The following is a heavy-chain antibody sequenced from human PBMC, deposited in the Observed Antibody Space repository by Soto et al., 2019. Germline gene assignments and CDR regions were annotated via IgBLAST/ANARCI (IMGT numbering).Heavy chain of an antibody. Sequence: ASVKVSCKASGYTFTNYYMHWVRQAPGQGLEWMGVINPTGGSTTYAQKFQGRVTMTRDTSTSTFYMELSSLRSDDTPVCYCARNGGPGRDSADPRAYHNDLDGCRQGTTVAVAS. D-gene: IGHD1-1*01. J-gene: IGHJ6*02. CDR3: ARNGGPGRDSADPRAYHNDLDG. CDR1: GYTFTNYY. CDR2: INPTGGST. V-gene: IGHV1-46*01.